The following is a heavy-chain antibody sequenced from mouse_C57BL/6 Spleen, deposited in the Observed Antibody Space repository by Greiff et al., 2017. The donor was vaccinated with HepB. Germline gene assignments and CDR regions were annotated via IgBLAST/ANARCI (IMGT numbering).Heavy chain of an antibody. J-gene: IGHJ3*01. CDR1: GFTFSDYY. CDR2: INYDGSST. Sequence: EVKVVESEGGLVQPGSSMKLSCTASGFTFSDYYMAWVRQVPEKGLEWVANINYDGSSTYYLDSLKSRFIISRDNAKNILYLQMSSLKSEDTATYYCAREGVYYGSSGFAYWGQGTLVTVSA. D-gene: IGHD1-1*01. CDR3: AREGVYYGSSGFAY. V-gene: IGHV5-16*01.